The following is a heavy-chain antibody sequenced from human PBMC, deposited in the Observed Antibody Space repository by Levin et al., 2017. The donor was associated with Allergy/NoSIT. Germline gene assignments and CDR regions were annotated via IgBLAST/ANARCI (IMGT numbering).Heavy chain of an antibody. CDR2: SYYSGTA. D-gene: IGHD2-8*02. CDR1: GDSISSGHYY. V-gene: IGHV4-31*03. CDR3: ARVRNAGGRGWFDS. J-gene: IGHJ5*01. Sequence: SETLSLTCTVSGDSISSGHYYWSWIRQPPGKGLEWIGHSYYSGTAYYNPSLKSRLTISVDTSQNQFSLNLSSLTAADTAVYYCARVRNAGGRGWFDSWGQGTLVTVSS.